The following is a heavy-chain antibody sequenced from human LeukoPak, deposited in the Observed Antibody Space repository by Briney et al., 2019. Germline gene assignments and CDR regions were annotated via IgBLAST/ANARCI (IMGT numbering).Heavy chain of an antibody. J-gene: IGHJ4*02. CDR2: INHSGST. Sequence: SETLSLTCAVYGGSFSGYYWSWIRQPPGKGLEWIGEINHSGSTNYIPSLKSRVTISVGTSKNQFSLKLSSVTAADTAVYYCARALTSCSSTSCPRAFDYWGQGTLVTVSS. V-gene: IGHV4-34*01. CDR1: GGSFSGYY. D-gene: IGHD2-2*01. CDR3: ARALTSCSSTSCPRAFDY.